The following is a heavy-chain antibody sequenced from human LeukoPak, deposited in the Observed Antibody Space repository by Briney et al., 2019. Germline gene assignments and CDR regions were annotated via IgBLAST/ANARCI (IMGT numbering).Heavy chain of an antibody. J-gene: IGHJ4*02. CDR1: GFTFNNYA. CDR3: ARGRWNGPFDY. V-gene: IGHV4-34*01. CDR2: INHSGST. Sequence: PGGSLRLSCAASGFTFNNYAIHWIRQPPGKGLEWIGEINHSGSTNYNPSLKSRVTISVDTSKNQFSLKLSSVTAADTAVYYCARGRWNGPFDYWGQGTLVTVSS. D-gene: IGHD1-1*01.